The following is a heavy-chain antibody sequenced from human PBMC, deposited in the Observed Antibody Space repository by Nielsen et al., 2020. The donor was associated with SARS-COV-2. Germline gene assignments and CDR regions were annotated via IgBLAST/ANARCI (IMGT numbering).Heavy chain of an antibody. CDR3: TRGFYSQSDC. CDR2: ISGDSNYI. CDR1: GFSLSLYV. V-gene: IGHV3-21*01. Sequence: GESLKISCETSGFSLSLYVMNWVRQAPGKGLEWVASISGDSNYIFYSELVKGRFTMSRDNGKNSLYLQMNTLRSEDTALYYCTRGFYSQSDCWGQETLVTVSS. J-gene: IGHJ4*02. D-gene: IGHD2-15*01.